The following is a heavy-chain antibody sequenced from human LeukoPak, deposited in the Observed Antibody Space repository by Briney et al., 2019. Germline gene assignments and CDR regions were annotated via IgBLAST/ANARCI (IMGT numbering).Heavy chain of an antibody. CDR3: ARLGFPAGYSSSWSDY. D-gene: IGHD6-13*01. Sequence: GESLKISCKGSGYSFTSYWIGWVHQMPGKGLEWMGIIYPGDSDTRYSPSFQGQVTISADKSISTAYLQWSSLKASDTAMYYCARLGFPAGYSSSWSDYWGQGTLVTVSS. V-gene: IGHV5-51*07. CDR1: GYSFTSYW. CDR2: IYPGDSDT. J-gene: IGHJ4*02.